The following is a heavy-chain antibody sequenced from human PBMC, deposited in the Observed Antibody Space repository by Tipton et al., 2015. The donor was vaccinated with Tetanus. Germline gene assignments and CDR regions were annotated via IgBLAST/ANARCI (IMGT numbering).Heavy chain of an antibody. CDR2: VHYSGRT. CDR3: ARANTDYPTKGPFDY. CDR1: GGSFSAYY. D-gene: IGHD5-12*01. V-gene: IGHV4-34*11. Sequence: GLVKPSETLCLTCAVYGGSFSAYYWSWIRQSPGKGLEWIGYVHYSGRTNKSPYLKSRVTLSIDKSKNQFSLRLTSVTAADTAVYYCARANTDYPTKGPFDYWGQGARVIVSS. J-gene: IGHJ4*02.